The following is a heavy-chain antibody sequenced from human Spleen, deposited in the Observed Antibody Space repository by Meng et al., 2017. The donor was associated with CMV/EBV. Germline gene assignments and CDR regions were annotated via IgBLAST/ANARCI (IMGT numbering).Heavy chain of an antibody. J-gene: IGHJ5*02. Sequence: SGGSITSGTYSWGWIRQSPGKGLEWIGSINFRGATYSDPSRKSRVTISLDTSKNQFSLNLSSVTAADTAIYYCARGPTYSNYNWFDPWGQGTLVTVSS. D-gene: IGHD4-11*01. CDR2: INFRGAT. V-gene: IGHV4-39*07. CDR3: ARGPTYSNYNWFDP. CDR1: GGSITSGTYS.